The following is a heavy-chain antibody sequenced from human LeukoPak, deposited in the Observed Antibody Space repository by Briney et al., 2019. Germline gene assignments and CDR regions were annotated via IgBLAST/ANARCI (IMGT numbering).Heavy chain of an antibody. V-gene: IGHV1-69*13. CDR1: GGTFSSYA. CDR3: ARASRSFVWATFDY. CDR2: IIPIFGTA. Sequence: ASVKVSCKASGGTFSSYAISWVRQAPGQGLKWMGGIIPIFGTANYAQKFQGRVTITADESTSTAYMELSSLRSEDTAVYYCARASRSFVWATFDYWGQGTLVTVTS. D-gene: IGHD1-26*01. J-gene: IGHJ4*02.